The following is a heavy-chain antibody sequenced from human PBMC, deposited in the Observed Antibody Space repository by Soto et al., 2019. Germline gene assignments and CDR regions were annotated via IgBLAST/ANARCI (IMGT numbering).Heavy chain of an antibody. CDR1: GYTLTDLS. D-gene: IGHD6-19*01. CDR2: FDPEDGGT. CDR3: ATGQWLGAFDI. V-gene: IGHV1-24*01. Sequence: GASVKVSCKVSGYTLTDLSMHWVRQAPGKGLEWMGGFDPEDGGTIYAQKFQGRVTMTEDTSTDTAYMELSSLRSEDTAVYYCATGQWLGAFDIWGQGTMVTVSS. J-gene: IGHJ3*02.